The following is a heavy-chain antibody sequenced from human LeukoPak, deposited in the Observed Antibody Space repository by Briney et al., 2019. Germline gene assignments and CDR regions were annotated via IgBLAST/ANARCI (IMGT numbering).Heavy chain of an antibody. Sequence: PGASLRLSCAASGFTFSSYAMSWVRQAPGKGLEWVSAISGSGGSTYYADSVKGRFTISRDNSKNTLYLQMNSLRAEDTAVYYCAKKPPVYDTALGMDVWGQGTMVTVSS. CDR1: GFTFSSYA. J-gene: IGHJ3*01. CDR3: AKKPPVYDTALGMDV. CDR2: ISGSGGST. D-gene: IGHD3-22*01. V-gene: IGHV3-23*01.